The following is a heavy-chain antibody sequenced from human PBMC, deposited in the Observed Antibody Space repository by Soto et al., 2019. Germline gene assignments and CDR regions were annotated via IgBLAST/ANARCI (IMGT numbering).Heavy chain of an antibody. V-gene: IGHV4-39*01. CDR1: GDSISNSRFY. Sequence: LSLTCSVSGDSISNSRFYWAWIRQPPGEGLEWIGSIYHTGNAYYNPSLKSRVTISVDTPKNQFSLKLTSVTAADAALYYCARDFFDSSDYTTNWLDPWGQGTLVTVSS. CDR3: ARDFFDSSDYTTNWLDP. J-gene: IGHJ5*02. D-gene: IGHD3-22*01. CDR2: IYHTGNA.